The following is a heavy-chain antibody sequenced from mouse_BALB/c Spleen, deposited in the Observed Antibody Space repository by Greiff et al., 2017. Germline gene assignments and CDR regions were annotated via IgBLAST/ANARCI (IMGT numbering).Heavy chain of an antibody. CDR3: ARGGYDGAMDY. V-gene: IGHV5-4*02. CDR2: ISDGGSYT. Sequence: EVQLVESGGGLVKPGGSLKLSCAASGFTFSDYYMYWVRQTPEKRLEWVATISDGGSYTYYPDSVKGRFPISRDNAKNNLYLQMSSLKSEDTAMYYCARGGYDGAMDYWGQGTSVTVSS. D-gene: IGHD2-14*01. J-gene: IGHJ4*01. CDR1: GFTFSDYY.